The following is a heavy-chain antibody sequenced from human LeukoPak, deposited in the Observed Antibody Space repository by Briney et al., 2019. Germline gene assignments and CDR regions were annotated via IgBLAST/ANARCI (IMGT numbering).Heavy chain of an antibody. J-gene: IGHJ4*02. CDR2: TNHSGST. V-gene: IGHV4-34*01. D-gene: IGHD3-22*01. CDR1: GGSFSGYY. Sequence: PSETLSLTCAVYGGSFSGYYWSWIRQPPGKGLEWIGETNHSGSTNYNPSLKSRVTISVDTSKNQFSLKLSSVTAADTAVYYCAITDSSGYYCDYWGQGTLVTVSS. CDR3: AITDSSGYYCDY.